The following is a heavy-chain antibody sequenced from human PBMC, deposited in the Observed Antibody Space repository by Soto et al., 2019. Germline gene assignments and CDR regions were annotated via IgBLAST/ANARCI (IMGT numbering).Heavy chain of an antibody. V-gene: IGHV3-48*02. CDR2: IHGTRSII. D-gene: IGHD3-16*01. Sequence: EVQLVESGGGLVQPGGSLKLSCAVSGFTFSSHAMNWVRQAPGKGLEGVAYIHGTRSIIYYADSVKGRFTISRDNAKNSLYLQIDSLRDEDTALYYCARDARNADYDYWGQGTLVTVSS. J-gene: IGHJ4*02. CDR1: GFTFSSHA. CDR3: ARDARNADYDY.